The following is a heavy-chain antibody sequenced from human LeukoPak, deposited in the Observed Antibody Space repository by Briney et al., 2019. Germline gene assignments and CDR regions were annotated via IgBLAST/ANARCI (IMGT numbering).Heavy chain of an antibody. V-gene: IGHV3-7*03. CDR2: IKQDGSEK. J-gene: IGHJ4*02. CDR3: AKVGDYEDYFDY. Sequence: EGSLRLSCAASGFTFSSYWMSWVRQAPGKGLEWVANIKQDGSEKYYVDSVKGRFTISRDNAKNSLYLQMNSLRAEDTAVYYCAKVGDYEDYFDYWGQGTLVTVSS. CDR1: GFTFSSYW. D-gene: IGHD4-17*01.